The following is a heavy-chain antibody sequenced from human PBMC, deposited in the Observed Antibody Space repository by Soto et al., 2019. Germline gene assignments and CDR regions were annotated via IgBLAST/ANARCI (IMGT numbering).Heavy chain of an antibody. CDR3: ARPYYYDSSGPSGFYYYGMDV. J-gene: IGHJ6*02. CDR1: GGTFSSYA. V-gene: IGHV1-69*12. D-gene: IGHD3-22*01. Sequence: QVQLVQSGAEVKKPGSSVKVSCKASGGTFSSYAISWVRQAPGQGLEWMGGIIPIFGTANYAQKFQGRVTITADESTRTAYMELSSLRSADTAVYYCARPYYYDSSGPSGFYYYGMDVWGQGTTVTVSS. CDR2: IIPIFGTA.